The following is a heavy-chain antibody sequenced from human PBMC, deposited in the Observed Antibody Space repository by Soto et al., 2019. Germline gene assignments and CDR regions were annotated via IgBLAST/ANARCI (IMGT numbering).Heavy chain of an antibody. CDR2: IYCSGST. V-gene: IGHV4-59*01. D-gene: IGHD5-12*01. CDR3: ARDSVEMANFDS. CDR1: GGSISSYY. Sequence: PSETLSLTCAVSGGSISSYYWSWIRQPPGKGLEWIGYIYCSGSTNYNPSLKSRVTISVDTSKNQFSLKLSSVTAADTAVYYCARDSVEMANFDSWGQGTLVTVSS. J-gene: IGHJ5*01.